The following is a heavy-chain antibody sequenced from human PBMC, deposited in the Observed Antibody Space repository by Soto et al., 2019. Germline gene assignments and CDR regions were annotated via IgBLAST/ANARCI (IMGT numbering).Heavy chain of an antibody. CDR3: ARLPGYSSSWYKSFWFDP. CDR1: GGSFSGYY. CDR2: INHSGST. V-gene: IGHV4-34*01. D-gene: IGHD6-13*01. Sequence: SETLSLTCAVYGGSFSGYYWSWIRQPPGKGLEWIGEINHSGSTNYNPSLKSRVTISVDTSKNQFSLKLSSVTAADTAVYYCARLPGYSSSWYKSFWFDPWGQGTLVTVSS. J-gene: IGHJ5*02.